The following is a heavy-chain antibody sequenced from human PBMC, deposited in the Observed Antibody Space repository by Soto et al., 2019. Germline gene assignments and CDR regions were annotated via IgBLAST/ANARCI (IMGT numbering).Heavy chain of an antibody. D-gene: IGHD3-22*01. CDR2: ITPMFGTP. J-gene: IGHJ4*02. V-gene: IGHV1-69*13. Sequence: SVKVSCKASGGTFSSYTITWVRQAPGQGLEWMGGITPMFGTPNYAQRFRGRVTITADESTSTAYMGLSSLRSEDTAMYFCARDGTLYDSRAYYYLYWGQGTLVTVSS. CDR1: GGTFSSYT. CDR3: ARDGTLYDSRAYYYLY.